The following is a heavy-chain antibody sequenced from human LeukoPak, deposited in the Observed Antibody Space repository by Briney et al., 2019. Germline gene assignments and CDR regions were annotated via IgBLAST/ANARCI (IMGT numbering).Heavy chain of an antibody. CDR3: AKSVGSSGAVAGRPVDM. Sequence: PGGSLRLSCAASGFTFNNYAMNWVRQVPGKGLEWVSTVSSGGITYYADSVKGRFTISRDNSKSTLYLQMSSLRSEDTAVYYCAKSVGSSGAVAGRPVDMWGQGTTVTVSS. J-gene: IGHJ3*02. V-gene: IGHV3-23*01. CDR1: GFTFNNYA. D-gene: IGHD6-19*01. CDR2: VSSGGIT.